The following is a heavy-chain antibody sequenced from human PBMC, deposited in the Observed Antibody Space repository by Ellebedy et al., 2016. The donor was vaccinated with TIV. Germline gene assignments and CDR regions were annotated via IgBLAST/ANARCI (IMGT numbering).Heavy chain of an antibody. V-gene: IGHV3-74*01. CDR2: INGDGSNI. CDR3: ARGRRITMIWGALRSPPFDI. D-gene: IGHD3-10*01. Sequence: GESLKISCAASGFTFSSSWVHWVRQVPGKGLVWVARINGDGSNIGYADSVKGRFTISRDNAQSTLYLQMNSLRAADTAVYFCARGRRITMIWGALRSPPFDIWGQGTTVTVSS. J-gene: IGHJ3*02. CDR1: GFTFSSSW.